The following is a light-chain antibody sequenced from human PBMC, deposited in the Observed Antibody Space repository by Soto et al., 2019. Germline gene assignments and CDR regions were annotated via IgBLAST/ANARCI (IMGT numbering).Light chain of an antibody. J-gene: IGKJ1*01. CDR2: DAS. V-gene: IGKV3-11*01. CDR3: HQRQSWPRT. CDR1: QSVRSN. Sequence: EIVMTQSPATLSVSPGERATLSCRASQSVRSNLAWYQQKPGQAPRLLIYDASSRATGIPARFSASGSATDFTLTISRLEPEDFAVYYCHQRQSWPRTFGQGTKVDIK.